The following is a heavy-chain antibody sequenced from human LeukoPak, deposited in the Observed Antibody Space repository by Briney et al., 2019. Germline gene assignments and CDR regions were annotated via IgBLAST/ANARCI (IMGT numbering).Heavy chain of an antibody. J-gene: IGHJ3*02. D-gene: IGHD1-26*01. CDR2: ISGSGGST. CDR3: AKGGTIYSGSYSDAFDI. V-gene: IGHV3-23*01. CDR1: GFTFSSYA. Sequence: GGSLRLSCAASGFTFSSYAMSWVRQAPGKGLEWVSAISGSGGSTYYADSVKGRFTISRDNSKNTLYLQMNSLRAEDTAVYYCAKGGTIYSGSYSDAFDIWGQGTMVTASS.